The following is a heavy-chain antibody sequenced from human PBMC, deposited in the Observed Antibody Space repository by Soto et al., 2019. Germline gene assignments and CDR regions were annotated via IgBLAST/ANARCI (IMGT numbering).Heavy chain of an antibody. J-gene: IGHJ6*02. CDR2: ISSSSSTI. CDR3: ARDDCSSTSCLNLYYYGMDV. D-gene: IGHD2-2*01. Sequence: GGSQILSCAASGFTFSSYSMNWVRQAPGKGLEWVSYISSSSSTIYYADSVKGRFTISRDNAKNSLYLQMNSLRDEDTAVYYCARDDCSSTSCLNLYYYGMDVWGQGTTVTVSS. CDR1: GFTFSSYS. V-gene: IGHV3-48*02.